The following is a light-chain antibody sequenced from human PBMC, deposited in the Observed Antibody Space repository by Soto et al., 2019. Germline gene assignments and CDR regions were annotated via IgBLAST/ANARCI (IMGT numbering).Light chain of an antibody. Sequence: EIVLTQSPGTLSLSPGERATLSCRASQSVSSSYLAWYQQKPGQSPRLLIYGVSSRATGIPDRFSGSGSGKDFTLTISRLEPEEFAVYYCQHYVNAPPITCGQGPLLEIK. J-gene: IGKJ5*01. V-gene: IGKV3-20*01. CDR3: QHYVNAPPIT. CDR2: GVS. CDR1: QSVSSSY.